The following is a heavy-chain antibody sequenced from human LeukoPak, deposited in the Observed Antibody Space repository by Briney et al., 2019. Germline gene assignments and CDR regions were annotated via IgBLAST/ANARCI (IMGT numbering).Heavy chain of an antibody. V-gene: IGHV3-21*01. CDR1: GFTFSSYS. CDR3: ARRWELLDY. CDR2: ISSSSSYT. J-gene: IGHJ4*02. Sequence: PGGSLRLSCAASGFTFSSYSMNWVRQAPGKGLEWVSSISSSSSYTYYADSVKGRFTISRDNAKNSLYLQMNSLRAEDTAVYYCARRWELLDYWGQGTLVTVSS. D-gene: IGHD1-26*01.